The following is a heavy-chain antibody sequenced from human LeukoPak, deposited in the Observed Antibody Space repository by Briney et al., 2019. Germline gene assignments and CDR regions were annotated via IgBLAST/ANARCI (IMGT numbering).Heavy chain of an antibody. Sequence: GGSLRLSCAASGFTFSSYHMNWVRRAPGKGLEWVSYISGSGSNIYYADSVKGRFTISRDNAKNSLYLQMNSVRADDTAVYYCARVLGAVAGTANYWGQGTLVTVSS. CDR1: GFTFSSYH. V-gene: IGHV3-48*01. D-gene: IGHD6-19*01. CDR2: ISGSGSNI. J-gene: IGHJ4*02. CDR3: ARVLGAVAGTANY.